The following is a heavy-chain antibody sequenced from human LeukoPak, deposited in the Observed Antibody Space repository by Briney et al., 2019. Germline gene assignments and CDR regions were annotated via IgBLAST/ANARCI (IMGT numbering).Heavy chain of an antibody. CDR1: GFAFDDYA. CDR3: AAAFDY. V-gene: IGHV3-9*01. J-gene: IGHJ4*02. CDR2: ISWNSGSI. Sequence: AGGSLRLSCAASGFAFDDYAMHWVRQAPGKGLEWVSGISWNSGSIGYADSVKGRFTISRDNAKNSLYLQMNSLRAEDTAVYYCAAAFDYWGQGTLVTVSS.